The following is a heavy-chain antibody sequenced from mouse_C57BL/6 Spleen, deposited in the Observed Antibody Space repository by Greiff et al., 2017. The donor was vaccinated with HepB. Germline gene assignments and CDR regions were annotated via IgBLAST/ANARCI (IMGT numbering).Heavy chain of an antibody. CDR3: ATTTVVAPYFDY. CDR1: GYSITSGYY. CDR2: ISYDGSN. D-gene: IGHD1-1*01. V-gene: IGHV3-6*01. J-gene: IGHJ2*01. Sequence: EVQLQESGPGLVKPSQSLSLTCSVTGYSITSGYYWNWIRQFPGNKLEWMGYISYDGSNNYNPSLKNRISITRDTSKNQFFLKLNSVTTEDTATYHCATTTVVAPYFDYWGQGTTLTVSS.